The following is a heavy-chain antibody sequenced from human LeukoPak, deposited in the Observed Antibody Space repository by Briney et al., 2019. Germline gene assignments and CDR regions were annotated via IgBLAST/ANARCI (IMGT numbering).Heavy chain of an antibody. Sequence: GGSLRLSCAASGFTFSSYWMSWVRQAPGRGLEWMANIKQDGSEKYYVDSVKGRFTISRDNAKNSLYLQMNSLRAEDTAVYYCARDSGYEYYYMDVWGKGPTVTVSS. D-gene: IGHD5-12*01. CDR1: GFTFSSYW. J-gene: IGHJ6*03. CDR3: ARDSGYEYYYMDV. V-gene: IGHV3-7*01. CDR2: IKQDGSEK.